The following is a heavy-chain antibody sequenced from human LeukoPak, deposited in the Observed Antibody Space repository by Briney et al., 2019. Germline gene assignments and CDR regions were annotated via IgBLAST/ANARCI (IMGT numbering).Heavy chain of an antibody. CDR2: INSNNGGT. CDR1: GYTFTSYG. D-gene: IGHD6-13*01. J-gene: IGHJ4*02. V-gene: IGHV1-2*02. Sequence: GASVKVSCKASGYTFTSYGISWVRQAPGQGLEWVGWINSNNGGTSYAQKFQGRVTMTRDTSITTAYMELPTLTSDDTAVYYCARGSSSPVPNFDYWGQGTLVTVSS. CDR3: ARGSSSPVPNFDY.